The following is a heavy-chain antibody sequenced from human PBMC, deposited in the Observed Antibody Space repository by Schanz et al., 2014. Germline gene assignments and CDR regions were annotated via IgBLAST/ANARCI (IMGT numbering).Heavy chain of an antibody. CDR3: ARGRVLES. V-gene: IGHV3-23*01. CDR2: ISGGGGTT. CDR1: GFTFRGYA. J-gene: IGHJ5*02. Sequence: EVQLLESGGGLVQPGGSLRLSCAASGFTFRGYAMSWVRQAPGKGLEGVSAISGGGGTTYYADSVKGRFTISRDNAKNSLFLQMNSLRPEDTAVYYCARGRVLESWGEGTLVTDSS. D-gene: IGHD1-1*01.